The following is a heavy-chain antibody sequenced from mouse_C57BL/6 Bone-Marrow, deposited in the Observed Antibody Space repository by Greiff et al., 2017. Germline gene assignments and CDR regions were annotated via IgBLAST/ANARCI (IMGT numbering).Heavy chain of an antibody. CDR2: INYDGSST. V-gene: IGHV5-16*01. Sequence: EVMLVESEGGLVQPGSSMKLSCTASGFTFSDYYMAWVRQVPEKGLEWVANINYDGSSTYYLDSLKSRFIISRDNAKNILYLQMSSLKSEDTATYYCARAPNWEGAMDYWGQGTSVTVSS. D-gene: IGHD4-1*01. CDR1: GFTFSDYY. CDR3: ARAPNWEGAMDY. J-gene: IGHJ4*01.